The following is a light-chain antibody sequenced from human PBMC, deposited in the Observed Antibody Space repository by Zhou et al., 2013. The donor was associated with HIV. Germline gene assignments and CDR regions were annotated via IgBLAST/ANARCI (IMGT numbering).Light chain of an antibody. CDR3: MQGTHWPPT. Sequence: DIVMTQSPLSLPVTPGEPASISCRSSQSLLHVNGHNYLAWYLQKPGQSPQLLIYLGSNRASGVPDRFSGSGSGTDFTLKISRVEAEDVGVYYCMQGTHWPPTFGGGTKVEIK. CDR2: LGS. V-gene: IGKV2-28*01. CDR1: QSLLHVNGHNY. J-gene: IGKJ4*01.